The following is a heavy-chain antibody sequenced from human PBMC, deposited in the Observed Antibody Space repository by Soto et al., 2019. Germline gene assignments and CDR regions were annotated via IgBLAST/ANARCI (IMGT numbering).Heavy chain of an antibody. CDR1: GFTVSTYY. CDR2: IYTGGTT. CDR3: ARVESGYDYYYYYYMDL. Sequence: EVQLVESGGGLVQPGGSLRLSCAASGFTVSTYYMTWVRQAPGMGLEWVSVIYTGGTTYYADSVKGRFTISRDNSKNTLYLQMHSLRAEDTAVYYCARVESGYDYYYYYYMDLWCKGTTVTVSS. D-gene: IGHD5-12*01. J-gene: IGHJ6*03. V-gene: IGHV3-66*01.